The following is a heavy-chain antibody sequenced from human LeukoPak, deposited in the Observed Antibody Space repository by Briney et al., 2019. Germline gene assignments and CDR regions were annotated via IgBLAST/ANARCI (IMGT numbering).Heavy chain of an antibody. V-gene: IGHV3-48*02. Sequence: GGSLRLSCAASGFIFSTYSINWVRQAPGKGLEWVSHISSSSSSIYYADSVKGRFSISRDNAKNSLYLQMNSLRDEDTAVYYCARSGYGSRWYFFDHWGQGALVTVSS. CDR2: ISSSSSSI. CDR3: ARSGYGSRWYFFDH. J-gene: IGHJ4*02. D-gene: IGHD6-13*01. CDR1: GFIFSTYS.